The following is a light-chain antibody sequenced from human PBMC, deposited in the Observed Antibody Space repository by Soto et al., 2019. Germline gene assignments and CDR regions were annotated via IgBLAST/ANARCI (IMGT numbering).Light chain of an antibody. Sequence: QSVLTQSSSASASLGSSVKLTCTLSSGHSSYIIAWHQQQPGKAPRYLMKLEGSGSYNKGSGVPDRFSGSSSGADRYLTISNLQSEDEADYYCEPWDSSRLVVFGGGTKLTVL. CDR2: LEGSGSY. V-gene: IGLV4-60*03. CDR1: SGHSSYI. CDR3: EPWDSSRLVV. J-gene: IGLJ2*01.